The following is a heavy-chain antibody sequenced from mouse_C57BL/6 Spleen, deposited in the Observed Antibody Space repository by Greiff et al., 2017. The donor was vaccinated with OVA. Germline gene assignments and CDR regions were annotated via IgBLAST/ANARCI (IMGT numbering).Heavy chain of an antibody. CDR2: ISYDGSN. J-gene: IGHJ2*01. CDR3: AKIYYGSSLPFDY. Sequence: VQLQQSGPGLVKPSQSLSLTCSVTGYSITSGYYWNWIRQFPGNKLEWMGYISYDGSNNYNPSLKNRISITRDTSKNQFFLKLNSVTTEDTATYYCAKIYYGSSLPFDYWGQGTTLTVSS. D-gene: IGHD1-1*01. V-gene: IGHV3-6*01. CDR1: GYSITSGYY.